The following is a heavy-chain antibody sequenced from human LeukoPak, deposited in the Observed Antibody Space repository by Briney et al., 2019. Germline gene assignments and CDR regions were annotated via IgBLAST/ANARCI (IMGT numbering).Heavy chain of an antibody. CDR2: ISSSGSTI. CDR3: ARDPWGGYFDY. V-gene: IGHV3-48*03. CDR1: GFIFSSYE. J-gene: IGHJ4*02. Sequence: PGGSLRLSCAASGFIFSSYEMNWVRQAPGKGLEWVSYISSSGSTIYYADSVKGRFTISRDNAKNSLYLQMNSLRAEDTAVYYCARDPWGGYFDYRGQGTLVTVSS. D-gene: IGHD3-16*01.